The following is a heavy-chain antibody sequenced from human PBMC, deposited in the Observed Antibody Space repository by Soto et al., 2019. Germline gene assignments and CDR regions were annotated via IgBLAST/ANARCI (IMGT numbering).Heavy chain of an antibody. J-gene: IGHJ4*02. Sequence: AGGSLRLSCAASGFTFSSYAMSWVRQAPGKGLEWVSAISGSGGSTYYADSVKGRFTISRDNSKNTLYLQMNSLRAEDTAVYYCAKDLSLRFLEWSFPDYWGQGTLVTVSS. CDR2: ISGSGGST. CDR1: GFTFSSYA. CDR3: AKDLSLRFLEWSFPDY. D-gene: IGHD3-3*01. V-gene: IGHV3-23*01.